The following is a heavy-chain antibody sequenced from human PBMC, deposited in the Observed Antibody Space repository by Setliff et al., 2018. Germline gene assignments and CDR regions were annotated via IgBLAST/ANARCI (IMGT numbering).Heavy chain of an antibody. J-gene: IGHJ6*03. V-gene: IGHV4-59*08. CDR1: GGSISSYS. CDR2: ISYSGAT. D-gene: IGHD1-26*01. Sequence: PSETLSLTCTVSGGSISSYSWSWIRQPPGKGLQWIGYISYSGATNYNPSLKSRVTISVDTSKNQFSLKLSSVTAADTAVYYCARAPPNRYSGSYEYFYMDVWGKGTTVTVSS. CDR3: ARAPPNRYSGSYEYFYMDV.